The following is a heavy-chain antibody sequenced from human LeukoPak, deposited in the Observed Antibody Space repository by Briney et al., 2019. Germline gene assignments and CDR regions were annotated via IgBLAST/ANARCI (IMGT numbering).Heavy chain of an antibody. J-gene: IGHJ3*02. CDR3: ARGITSDAFDI. Sequence: SETLSLTCTVSGDSISNYYWGYIRQPAGKGLEWIGRISTSGSTNYNPSLKSRVSISVDTSNQQFSLQLSSVTAADTAVYYCARGITSDAFDIWGQGTMVTVSS. D-gene: IGHD3-16*01. CDR1: GDSISNYY. CDR2: ISTSGST. V-gene: IGHV4-4*07.